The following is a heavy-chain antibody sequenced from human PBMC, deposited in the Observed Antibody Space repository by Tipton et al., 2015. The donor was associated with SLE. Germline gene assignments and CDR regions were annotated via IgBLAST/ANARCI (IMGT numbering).Heavy chain of an antibody. Sequence: SLRLSCAASGVTISSNFMSWVRQAPGKGLEWVSVFFGADSTYYADSVKGRFIVSRDSSKNTLFLQMNSLRAYDTAVYYCARGPVSGRRYFDFWGQGTLVTFSS. CDR2: FFGADST. J-gene: IGHJ4*02. V-gene: IGHV3-66*01. CDR3: ARGPVSGRRYFDF. D-gene: IGHD6-19*01. CDR1: GVTISSNF.